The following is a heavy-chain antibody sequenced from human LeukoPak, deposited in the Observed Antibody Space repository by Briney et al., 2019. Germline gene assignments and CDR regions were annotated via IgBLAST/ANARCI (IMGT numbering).Heavy chain of an antibody. CDR1: GGSFSGYY. V-gene: IGHV4-34*01. Sequence: KPSETLSLTCAVYGGSFSGYYWSWIRQPPGKGLEWIGEINHSGSTNYNPSLKSRVTISVDTSKNQFSLKLSSVTAADTAVYYCARGKKGHYDMLTGYYFFDYWGQGTLVTVSS. CDR3: ARGKKGHYDMLTGYYFFDY. J-gene: IGHJ4*02. D-gene: IGHD3-9*01. CDR2: INHSGST.